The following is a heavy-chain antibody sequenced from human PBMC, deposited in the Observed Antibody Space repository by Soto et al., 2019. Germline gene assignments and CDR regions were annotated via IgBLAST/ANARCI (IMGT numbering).Heavy chain of an antibody. CDR2: ISSSSSYI. J-gene: IGHJ3*02. D-gene: IGHD2-2*01. V-gene: IGHV3-21*01. Sequence: PGVSPRLSLAASGFTFSSYSMNGVCKTQGKGLEWVSSISSSSSYIYYADSVKGRFTISRDNAKTSLYLQMNSLRAEDTAVYYCARVWEYCSSTSCYAVNYAFDIWGQGTMVTVSS. CDR3: ARVWEYCSSTSCYAVNYAFDI. CDR1: GFTFSSYS.